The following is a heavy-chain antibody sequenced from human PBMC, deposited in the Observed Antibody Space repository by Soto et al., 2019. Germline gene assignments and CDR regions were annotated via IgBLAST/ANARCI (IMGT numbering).Heavy chain of an antibody. Sequence: RRLSCAASGFRFDEYNIHWVRQAPGKGLEWGSLMTWNGANTYYADSVKGRFTISRDGTTKSVSLQMTSLKREDTGLYYCARVTFSYGSALDVWGQGTTVTVSS. CDR2: MTWNGANT. J-gene: IGHJ6*02. V-gene: IGHV3-43*01. CDR3: ARVTFSYGSALDV. CDR1: GFRFDEYN. D-gene: IGHD3-16*01.